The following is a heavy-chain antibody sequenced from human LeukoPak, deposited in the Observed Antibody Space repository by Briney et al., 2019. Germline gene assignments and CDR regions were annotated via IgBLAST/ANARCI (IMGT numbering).Heavy chain of an antibody. Sequence: PGRSLRLSCAASGFTFSHYPMHWVRQAPGKGLEWVAVISYAGGNEYYADSVKGRFTISRDNSKNTLYLQMNSLRAEDTAVYYCAKRSNYDFWSGPFDYWGQGTLVTVSS. D-gene: IGHD3-3*01. CDR1: GFTFSHYP. J-gene: IGHJ4*02. CDR3: AKRSNYDFWSGPFDY. V-gene: IGHV3-30-3*02. CDR2: ISYAGGNE.